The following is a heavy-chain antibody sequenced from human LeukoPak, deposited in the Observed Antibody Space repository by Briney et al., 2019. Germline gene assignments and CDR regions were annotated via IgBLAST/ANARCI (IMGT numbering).Heavy chain of an antibody. V-gene: IGHV4-30-2*01. CDR1: GGSISSGGYY. Sequence: SETLSLTCTVSGGSISSGGYYWSWIRQPPGKGLEWIGYIYHSGSTYYNPSLKSRVTISVDRSKNQFSLKLSSVTAADTAVYYCARDYGTGPIPAPNDAFDIWGQGTMVTVSS. CDR2: IYHSGST. CDR3: ARDYGTGPIPAPNDAFDI. D-gene: IGHD7-27*01. J-gene: IGHJ3*02.